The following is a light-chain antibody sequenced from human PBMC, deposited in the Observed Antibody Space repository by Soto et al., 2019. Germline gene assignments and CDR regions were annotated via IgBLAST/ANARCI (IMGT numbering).Light chain of an antibody. Sequence: DIQMTQSPSSLSASVGDRVTITCRASQGIRTDLVWYQQKPGKAPKRLIYCASSLPSAVPSRFSGSGSGTEFTLAVSSLQPEVFATYYCLQHYNYPQTFGPGTTVEIK. CDR3: LQHYNYPQT. CDR2: CAS. CDR1: QGIRTD. V-gene: IGKV1-17*01. J-gene: IGKJ1*01.